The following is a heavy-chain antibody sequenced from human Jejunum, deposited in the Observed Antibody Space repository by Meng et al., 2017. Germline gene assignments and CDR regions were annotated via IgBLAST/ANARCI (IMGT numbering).Heavy chain of an antibody. CDR2: IYHSGTT. D-gene: IGHD2-8*01. V-gene: IGHV4-4*02. Sequence: GPVRESGPGLVKPWGTLSLTWAVSGDYISSSYWWSWVRQSPGKGLEWIGEIYHSGTTTYNPSLKSRVTLSVDKSKNQFSLNLSSVTAADTAVYFCARDFEALNGVWGQGTLVTVSS. CDR1: GDYISSSYW. CDR3: ARDFEALNGV. J-gene: IGHJ1*01.